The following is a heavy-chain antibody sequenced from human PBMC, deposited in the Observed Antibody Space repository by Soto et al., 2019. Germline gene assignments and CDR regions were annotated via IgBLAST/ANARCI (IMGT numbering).Heavy chain of an antibody. CDR3: AKDMTMIVVVTHDDFEI. V-gene: IGHV3-23*01. J-gene: IGHJ3*02. CDR2: ISGSGGST. D-gene: IGHD3-22*01. CDR1: GFTFSSYA. Sequence: GWSLRLSCAASGFTFSSYAMSWVRQAPGKGLEWVSAISGSGGSTYYADSVKGRFTISRDSSKNTLYLQMNSLRAEDTAVYYCAKDMTMIVVVTHDDFEIWGQGTMVTV.